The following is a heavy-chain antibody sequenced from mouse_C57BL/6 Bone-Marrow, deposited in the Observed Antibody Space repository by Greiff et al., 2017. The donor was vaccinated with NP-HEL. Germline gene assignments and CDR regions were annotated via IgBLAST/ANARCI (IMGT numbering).Heavy chain of an antibody. CDR3: ARLGLRRYYAMDY. V-gene: IGHV2-9-1*01. Sequence: QVQLKESGPGLVAPSQSLSITCTVSGFSLTSYAISWVRQPPGKGLEWLGVIWPGGGTNYNSALKSRLSISKDNSKSQVFLKMNSLQTDDTARYYCARLGLRRYYAMDYWGQGTSVTVSS. CDR2: IWPGGGT. J-gene: IGHJ4*01. CDR1: GFSLTSYA. D-gene: IGHD2-12*01.